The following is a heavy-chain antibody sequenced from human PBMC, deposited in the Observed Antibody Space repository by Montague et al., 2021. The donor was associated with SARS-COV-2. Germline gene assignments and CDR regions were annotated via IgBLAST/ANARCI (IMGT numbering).Heavy chain of an antibody. CDR3: TRDQGRERKRAFDS. CDR2: IGLDGSNE. D-gene: IGHD1-26*01. V-gene: IGHV3-33*01. J-gene: IGHJ4*02. Sequence: SLRLSCAASGFSFSSYGMHWVRQAPGKGLEWVAVIGLDGSNEYYADPVKGRLTISRDNSKNTLCLQMNSLRAEDTAVYYCTRDQGRERKRAFDSWGQGILVTVSS. CDR1: GFSFSSYG.